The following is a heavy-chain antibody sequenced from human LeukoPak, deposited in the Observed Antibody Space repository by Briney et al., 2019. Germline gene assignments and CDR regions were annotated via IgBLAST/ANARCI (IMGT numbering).Heavy chain of an antibody. CDR1: GFTFSGFA. CDR2: ISGSGDNT. V-gene: IGHV3-23*01. Sequence: GSLRLSCAASGFTFSGFAMSWVRRTPGKGLGWVSGISGSGDNTLYADSVKGRFTISRDNSKNTLYLEMNSLRAEDTAIYYCAKMKGHPLPKYYMDVWGQGTTVTVSS. D-gene: IGHD1-26*01. J-gene: IGHJ6*01. CDR3: AKMKGHPLPKYYMDV.